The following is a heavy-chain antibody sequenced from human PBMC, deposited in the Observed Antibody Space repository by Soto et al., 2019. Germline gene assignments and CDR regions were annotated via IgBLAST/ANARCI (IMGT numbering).Heavy chain of an antibody. V-gene: IGHV3-23*01. CDR3: AKGVARYFDY. CDR2: ISGGIGST. D-gene: IGHD3-10*01. CDR1: GFSFGTYA. Sequence: GGSLRLSCVASGFSFGTYAMTWVRQVPGKGLEWVSTISGGIGSTFYADSVKGRFTISRDISKKMLFLHMNGLRGEDTGTYYCAKGVARYFDYWGRGTLVTVSS. J-gene: IGHJ4*02.